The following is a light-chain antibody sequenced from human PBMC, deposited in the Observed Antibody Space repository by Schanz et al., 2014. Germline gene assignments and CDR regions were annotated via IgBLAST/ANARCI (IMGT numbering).Light chain of an antibody. V-gene: IGKV3-15*01. Sequence: EIVMTQSPDTLSVSPGERATLSCRASQSVSSNLAWYQQKPGQAPRLLIDGASTRATGIPARFSGSGSGTEFTLTISSLQSEDFALYYCQQYKNWPWTFGQGTNVEIK. CDR1: QSVSSN. CDR2: GAS. CDR3: QQYKNWPWT. J-gene: IGKJ1*01.